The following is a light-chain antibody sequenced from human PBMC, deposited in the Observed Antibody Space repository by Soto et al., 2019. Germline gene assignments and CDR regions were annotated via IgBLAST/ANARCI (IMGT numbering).Light chain of an antibody. Sequence: QSALTQPASVSGSPGQSITISCTGTSSDVGGYNYVSWYQQHPGKAPKLMIYDVSNRPSGVSNRFSGSKSGNTASLTISGLQAEDEAEYYCSSDTSSRTLVFGGGTKLTVL. CDR1: SSDVGGYNY. CDR3: SSDTSSRTLV. V-gene: IGLV2-14*01. J-gene: IGLJ2*01. CDR2: DVS.